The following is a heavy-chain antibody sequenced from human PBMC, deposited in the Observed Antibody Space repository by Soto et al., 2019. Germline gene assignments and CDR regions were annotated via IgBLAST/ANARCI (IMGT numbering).Heavy chain of an antibody. V-gene: IGHV1-18*01. J-gene: IGHJ6*02. Sequence: ASVKVSCKASGYTFTSYGISWVRQAPGQGLEWMGWISAYNGNTNYAQKLQGRVTMTTDTSTSTAYMELRSLRSDDTAVYYCARVNRIAAAGTLNYYYYYGMDVWGQGTTVTVSS. CDR2: ISAYNGNT. CDR1: GYTFTSYG. D-gene: IGHD6-13*01. CDR3: ARVNRIAAAGTLNYYYYYGMDV.